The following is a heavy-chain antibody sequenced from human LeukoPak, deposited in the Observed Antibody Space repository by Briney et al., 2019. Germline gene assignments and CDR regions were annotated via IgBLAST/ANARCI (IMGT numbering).Heavy chain of an antibody. V-gene: IGHV3-30*02. D-gene: IGHD3-22*01. CDR2: IRYDGSNK. CDR3: AKDRGYDSSVDY. J-gene: IGHJ4*02. Sequence: GGSLRLSCAPSGFTFSSYGMHWVRQAPGKGLEWLAFIRYDGSNKYYADSVKGRFTISRDNCQNTLYLQMNSLRAENTGVYYCAKDRGYDSSVDYWGRGTLVTVSS. CDR1: GFTFSSYG.